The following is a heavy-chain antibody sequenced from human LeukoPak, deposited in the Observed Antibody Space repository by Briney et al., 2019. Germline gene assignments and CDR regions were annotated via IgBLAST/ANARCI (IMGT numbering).Heavy chain of an antibody. CDR1: GGTFSSYA. V-gene: IGHV1-69*05. D-gene: IGHD6-6*01. J-gene: IGHJ6*03. CDR3: ARVPLNIAARLPRYMDV. Sequence: ASVKVSCKASGGTFSSYAISWVRQAPGQGLEWMGGIIPIFGTANYAQKFQGRVTITTDESTSTAYMELSSLRSEDTAVYYCARVPLNIAARLPRYMDVWGKGTTVTVSS. CDR2: IIPIFGTA.